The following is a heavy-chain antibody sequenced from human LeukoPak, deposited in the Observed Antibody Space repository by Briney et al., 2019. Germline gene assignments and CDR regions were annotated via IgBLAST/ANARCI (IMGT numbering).Heavy chain of an antibody. J-gene: IGHJ4*02. CDR1: GFTFNTYW. Sequence: GGAQRLSCAASGFTFNTYWMHWVRQAPGKGLVWVSDINPEGITSNYADSVRGRFTISRDNAQNTLYLQMDGLRAEDTGIYYCVFFYTGLKIPYCGQGALVTVS. D-gene: IGHD3/OR15-3a*01. CDR2: INPEGITS. CDR3: VFFYTGLKIPY. V-gene: IGHV3-74*01.